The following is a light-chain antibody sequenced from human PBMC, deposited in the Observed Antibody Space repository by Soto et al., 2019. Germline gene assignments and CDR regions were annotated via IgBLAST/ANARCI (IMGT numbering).Light chain of an antibody. CDR2: GAS. CDR3: QQYDASPT. V-gene: IGKV3-20*01. J-gene: IGKJ2*01. CDR1: QSVSSSY. Sequence: EIVLTQSPGTLSLSPGERATLSCRASQSVSSSYLDWYQHKPGQAPRLLISGASSRATCIPDRFSGSGSGTDFTLTISSLEPEDFAVYHCQQYDASPTFGQGTKVDIK.